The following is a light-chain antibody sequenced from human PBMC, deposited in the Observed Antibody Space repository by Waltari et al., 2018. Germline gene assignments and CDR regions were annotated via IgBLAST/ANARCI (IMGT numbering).Light chain of an antibody. CDR2: DAS. J-gene: IGKJ2*01. CDR1: QSVRSY. Sequence: EIVLTQSPATLSLSPGERATLSCRTSQSVRSYLAWYQQKPGQAPRLLIYDASNRASGIPARFSGSGSGTDFSLSISSLEPEDFAVYYCQQSNNWPYTFGQGTKLEIK. V-gene: IGKV3-11*01. CDR3: QQSNNWPYT.